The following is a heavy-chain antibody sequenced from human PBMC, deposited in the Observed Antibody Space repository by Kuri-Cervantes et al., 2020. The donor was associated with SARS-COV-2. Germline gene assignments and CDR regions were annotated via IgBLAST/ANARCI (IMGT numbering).Heavy chain of an antibody. D-gene: IGHD4-23*01. CDR2: IYCSGST. V-gene: IGHV4-59*01. J-gene: IGHJ6*01. CDR1: GGSISSYY. Sequence: SETLSLTCTVSGGSISSYYWSWIRQPPGKGLEWIGYIYCSGSTNYNPSLKSRVTISVDTSKNQFSLKLSSVTAADTAVYYCARDGGGARDYYYGMDVWGQGTTVTVSS. CDR3: ARDGGGARDYYYGMDV.